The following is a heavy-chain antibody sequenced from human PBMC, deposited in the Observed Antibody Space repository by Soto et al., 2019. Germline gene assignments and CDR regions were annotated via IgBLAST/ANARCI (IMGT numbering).Heavy chain of an antibody. CDR1: GFTFSDSV. D-gene: IGHD3-16*01. Sequence: GGSLRLSCVGSGFTFSDSVMAWVRQAPGKGLEWLSAISGSGGSTYYADSVKGRFTISRDNSKNTLYLQMNSLRAEDTAVYYCAKVGGVGGMDVWGQGTTVTVSS. V-gene: IGHV3-23*01. CDR3: AKVGGVGGMDV. J-gene: IGHJ6*02. CDR2: ISGSGGST.